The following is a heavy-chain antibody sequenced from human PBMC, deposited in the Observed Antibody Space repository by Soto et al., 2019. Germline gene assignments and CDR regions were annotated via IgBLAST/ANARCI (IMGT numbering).Heavy chain of an antibody. V-gene: IGHV3-9*01. CDR1: GFTFDDYA. CDR3: VRSKGGYSYGTPFDY. D-gene: IGHD5-18*01. J-gene: IGHJ4*02. CDR2: ISWNSGNI. Sequence: GASLRPSCAASGFTFDDYAMHCVRQVLGKGLEWVSSISWNSGNIGYADSVKGRFTTSRDNAKNSLYLQMNSLRPEDTALYYCVRSKGGYSYGTPFDYWGQGT.